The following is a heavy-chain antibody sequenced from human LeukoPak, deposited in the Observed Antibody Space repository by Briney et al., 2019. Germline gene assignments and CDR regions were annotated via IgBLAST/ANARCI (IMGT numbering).Heavy chain of an antibody. CDR1: GGSISSGDYY. Sequence: SETLSLTCTVSGGSISSGDYYWSWIRQPPGKGLEWIGYIYYSGSTYYNPSLKSRVTISVDTSKNQFSLKLSSVIAADTAVYYCARAARRMRYFDLWGRGTLVTVSS. CDR2: IYYSGST. J-gene: IGHJ2*01. D-gene: IGHD6-6*01. CDR3: ARAARRMRYFDL. V-gene: IGHV4-30-4*01.